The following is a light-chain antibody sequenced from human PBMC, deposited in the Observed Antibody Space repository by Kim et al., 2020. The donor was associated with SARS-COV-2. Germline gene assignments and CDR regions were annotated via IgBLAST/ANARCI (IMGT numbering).Light chain of an antibody. CDR3: TSYAGDNNYVL. J-gene: IGLJ2*01. Sequence: QQLTISCTGTSSDVGGYNYASWYHHHPGKAPNLMIYEVSKRPAGVPDRFSGSKSGNAASLPVSGLQAEDEADYYCTSYAGDNNYVLFGGGTQLTVL. CDR2: EVS. V-gene: IGLV2-8*01. CDR1: SSDVGGYNY.